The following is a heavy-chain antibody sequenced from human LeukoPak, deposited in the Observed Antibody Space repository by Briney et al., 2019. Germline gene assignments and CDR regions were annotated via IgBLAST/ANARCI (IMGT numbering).Heavy chain of an antibody. CDR2: TYWNGDK. CDR1: GLSLSTPGVG. CDR3: GHRRQSFDYHGVDV. V-gene: IGHV2-5*01. J-gene: IGHJ6*02. Sequence: SGPTLVNPTQTLTLTCTFSGLSLSTPGVGVVWIRQPPGKALEWLGVTYWNGDKRYNPSLSSRLTITKDTSRNQEVLTMTNIDPVDTGTYYCGHRRQSFDYHGVDVWGQGTTVTVSS. D-gene: IGHD6-19*01.